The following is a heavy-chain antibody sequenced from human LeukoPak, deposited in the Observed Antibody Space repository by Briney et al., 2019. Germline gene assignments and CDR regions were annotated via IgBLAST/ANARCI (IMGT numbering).Heavy chain of an antibody. CDR2: ITRSGSTT. CDR1: GFTFSSYA. CDR3: ARDMAAAGDY. J-gene: IGHJ4*02. V-gene: IGHV3-48*03. D-gene: IGHD6-13*01. Sequence: PGGSLRLSCAASGFTFSSYAMSWVRQAPGKGLEWVSYITRSGSTTYYADSVKGRFTISRDNAKNSLYLQMNSLTTEDTAVYYCARDMAAAGDYWGQGTLVTVSS.